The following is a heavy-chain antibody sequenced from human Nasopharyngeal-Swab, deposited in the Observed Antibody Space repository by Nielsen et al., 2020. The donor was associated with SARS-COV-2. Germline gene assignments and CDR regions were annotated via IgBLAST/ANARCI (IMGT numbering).Heavy chain of an antibody. Sequence: WIRQPPGKGLEWIGEIYHSGSTNYNPSLKSRVTISVDKSKNQFSLKLSSVTAADTAVYYCARGSRSGINNYSSGWYFFDYWGQGALVTVSS. D-gene: IGHD6-19*01. V-gene: IGHV4-4*02. J-gene: IGHJ4*02. CDR2: IYHSGST. CDR3: ARGSRSGINNYSSGWYFFDY.